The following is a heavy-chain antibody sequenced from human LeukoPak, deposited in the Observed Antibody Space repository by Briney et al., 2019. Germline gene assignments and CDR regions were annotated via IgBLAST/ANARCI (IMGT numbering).Heavy chain of an antibody. Sequence: QSGGSLRLSCAASGFTFSSYAMSWVRQAPGKGLEWVSAISGSGGSTYYADSVKGPFTISRDNSKNTLYLQMNSLRAEDTAVYYCAKDPGVDIQLWSSTIDYWGQGTLVTVSS. V-gene: IGHV3-23*01. CDR3: AKDPGVDIQLWSSTIDY. D-gene: IGHD5-18*01. CDR2: ISGSGGST. J-gene: IGHJ4*02. CDR1: GFTFSSYA.